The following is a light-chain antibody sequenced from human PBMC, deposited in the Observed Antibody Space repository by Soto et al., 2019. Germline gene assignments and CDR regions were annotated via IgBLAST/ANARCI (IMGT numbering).Light chain of an antibody. V-gene: IGKV1-5*01. CDR1: QSISTW. CDR2: DAS. Sequence: DIQITQCPSTLAASVGDIVTITWRASQSISTWLAWYQQKPGKAPKLLIYDASTLASGVPPRFGASGSGTDFTLTISSLQPEDFATYYCQQSYRNPRTFGLGTKVDIK. J-gene: IGKJ1*01. CDR3: QQSYRNPRT.